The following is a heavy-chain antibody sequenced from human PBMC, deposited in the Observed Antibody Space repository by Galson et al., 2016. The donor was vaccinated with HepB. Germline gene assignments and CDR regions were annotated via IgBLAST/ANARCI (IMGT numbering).Heavy chain of an antibody. V-gene: IGHV3-23*01. CDR2: ISGSGGST. Sequence: SLRLSCAASGFTFSSYAMNWVRQAPGKGLEWVSAISGSGGSTYYADSVKGRFTISRDNSKNTLYPQMNSLRAEDTAVYYCAKDSSVTTSSYYYGMDVWGQGTTVTVSS. D-gene: IGHD4-17*01. J-gene: IGHJ6*02. CDR3: AKDSSVTTSSYYYGMDV. CDR1: GFTFSSYA.